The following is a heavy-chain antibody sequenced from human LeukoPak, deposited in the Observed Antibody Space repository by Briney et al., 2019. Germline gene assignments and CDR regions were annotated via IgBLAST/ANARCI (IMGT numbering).Heavy chain of an antibody. J-gene: IGHJ4*02. V-gene: IGHV4-34*01. CDR1: SGSFSGYF. CDR3: ARHPALSTLDY. D-gene: IGHD5/OR15-5a*01. CDR2: INQSGST. Sequence: SETLSLTCGVNSGSFSGYFWSWIRQTPGKGLEWIGEINQSGSTNYNPSLESRVTISVDTSKNQFSLRLTSVTAADTAVYYCARHPALSTLDYWGQGTLVTVSS.